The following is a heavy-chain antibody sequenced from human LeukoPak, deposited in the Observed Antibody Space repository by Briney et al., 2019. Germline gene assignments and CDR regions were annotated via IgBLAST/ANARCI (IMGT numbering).Heavy chain of an antibody. CDR3: ARSKDILTGYCFDY. V-gene: IGHV4-59*01. Sequence: SETLSLTCTVSGGSIRSYYWSWIRQPPGKGLEWVGYIYYSGSTSYNPSLKSRVTISVDTSKNQFSLKVTSVTAADTAVYYCARSKDILTGYCFDYWGQGTLVTVSS. D-gene: IGHD3-9*01. CDR1: GGSIRSYY. CDR2: IYYSGST. J-gene: IGHJ4*02.